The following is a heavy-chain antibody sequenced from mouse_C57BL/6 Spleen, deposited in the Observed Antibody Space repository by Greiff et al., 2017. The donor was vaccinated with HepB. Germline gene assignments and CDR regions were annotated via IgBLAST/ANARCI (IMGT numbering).Heavy chain of an antibody. Sequence: EVMLVESGGGLVKPGGSLKLSCAASGFTFSDYGMHWVRQAPEKGLEWVAYISSGSSTIYYADTVKGRFTISRDNAKNTLFLQMTSLRSEDTAMYYCARSITTVVATGAMDYWGQGASVTVSS. CDR1: GFTFSDYG. V-gene: IGHV5-17*01. J-gene: IGHJ4*01. D-gene: IGHD1-1*01. CDR2: ISSGSSTI. CDR3: ARSITTVVATGAMDY.